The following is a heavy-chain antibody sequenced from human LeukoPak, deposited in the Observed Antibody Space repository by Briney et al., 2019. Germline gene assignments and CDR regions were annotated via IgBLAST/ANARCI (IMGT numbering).Heavy chain of an antibody. CDR3: AKDVWVYYDGY. CDR1: GFTFSSYA. CDR2: ISGSGGST. Sequence: GRSLRLSCAASGFTFSSYAVSWVRQAPGKGLEWVSAISGSGGSTYYADSVKGRFTISRDNSKNTLYLQMNSLRAEDTAVYYCAKDVWVYYDGYWGQGTLVTVSS. D-gene: IGHD3-22*01. V-gene: IGHV3-23*01. J-gene: IGHJ4*02.